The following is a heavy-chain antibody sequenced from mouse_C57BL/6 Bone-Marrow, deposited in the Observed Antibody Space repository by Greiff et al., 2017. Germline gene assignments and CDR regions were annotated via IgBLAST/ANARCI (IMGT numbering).Heavy chain of an antibody. CDR2: IDPENGDT. V-gene: IGHV14-4*01. D-gene: IGHD1-1*01. J-gene: IGHJ1*03. CDR3: TTGITTVVAGGGYWYFDV. Sequence: VQLKQSGAELVRPGASVKLSCTASGFNIKDDYMHWVKQRPEQGLEWIGWIDPENGDTEYASKFQGKATITADPSSNTAYLQLSSLTSEDTAVYYCTTGITTVVAGGGYWYFDVWGTGTTVTVSS. CDR1: GFNIKDDY.